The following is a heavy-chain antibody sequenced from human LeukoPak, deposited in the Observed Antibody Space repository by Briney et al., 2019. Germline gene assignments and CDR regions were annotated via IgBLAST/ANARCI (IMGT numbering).Heavy chain of an antibody. J-gene: IGHJ4*02. CDR3: ARVGIGSSWYSGDY. CDR2: ISGSGGTT. CDR1: GFTFSTSV. Sequence: PGGSLRLSCAASGFTFSTSVMNWVRQAPGKGLEWVSGISGSGGTTYYANSMKGRFTISRDNSKNTLYLQMNSLRAEDTAVYYCARVGIGSSWYSGDYWGQGTLVTVSS. D-gene: IGHD6-13*01. V-gene: IGHV3-23*01.